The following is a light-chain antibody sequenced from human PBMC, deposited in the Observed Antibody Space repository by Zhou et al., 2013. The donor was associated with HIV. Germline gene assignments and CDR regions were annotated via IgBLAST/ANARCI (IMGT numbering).Light chain of an antibody. J-gene: IGKJ1*01. CDR2: GAS. Sequence: EIVLTQSPATLSLSPGEGVTVSCRASQRVGSYLAWYHQKPGQAPRLLIYGASSRATGIPDRFSGSGSGTDFTLTISRLEPEDFAVYYCLQYGSSPWTFGQGTNVEV. V-gene: IGKV3-20*01. CDR1: QRVGSY. CDR3: LQYGSSPWT.